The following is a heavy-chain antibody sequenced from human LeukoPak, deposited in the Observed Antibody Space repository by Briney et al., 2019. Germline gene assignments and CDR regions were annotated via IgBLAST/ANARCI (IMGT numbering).Heavy chain of an antibody. J-gene: IGHJ6*03. CDR3: ARGRSVRSTRYYYMDV. D-gene: IGHD3-10*01. CDR2: ISYDGSNK. V-gene: IGHV3-30*04. Sequence: GRSLRLSCAASGFTFSSYAMHWVRQAPGKGLEWVAVISYDGSNKYYADSVKGRFTISRDNSKNTLYLQMNSLRAEDTAVYYCARGRSVRSTRYYYMDVWGKGTTVTVSS. CDR1: GFTFSSYA.